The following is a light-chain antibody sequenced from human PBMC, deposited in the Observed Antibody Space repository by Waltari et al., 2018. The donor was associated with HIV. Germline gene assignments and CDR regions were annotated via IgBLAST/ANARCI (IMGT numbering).Light chain of an antibody. J-gene: IGLJ3*02. CDR2: RNN. V-gene: IGLV1-47*01. CDR1: SSNIGSNY. CDR3: AAWDDSLRGLV. Sequence: QSVLTQPPSASGTPGQRVTISCSGSSSNIGSNYVFWYQQLPGTAPKLVIYRNNQRPSGGPDRFSGSKSGTSASLAISGLRSEDEADYYWAAWDDSLRGLVFGGGTKLTVL.